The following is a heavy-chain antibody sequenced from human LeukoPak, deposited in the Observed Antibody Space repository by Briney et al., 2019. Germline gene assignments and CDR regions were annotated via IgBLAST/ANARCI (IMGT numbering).Heavy chain of an antibody. D-gene: IGHD3-10*01. CDR3: AKGGVGYYGSGSYYNPDY. Sequence: GGSLRLSCAASGFTFSNCSMSWVRQAPGKGLEWVSAISGSGGSTYYADSVKGRFTISRDNSKNTLYLQMNSLRADDTAVYDCAKGGVGYYGSGSYYNPDYWGQGTLITVSS. CDR2: ISGSGGST. J-gene: IGHJ4*02. V-gene: IGHV3-23*01. CDR1: GFTFSNCS.